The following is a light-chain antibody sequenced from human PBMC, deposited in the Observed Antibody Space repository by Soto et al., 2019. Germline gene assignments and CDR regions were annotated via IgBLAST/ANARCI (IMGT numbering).Light chain of an antibody. V-gene: IGKV3-15*01. CDR2: GAS. CDR3: QQRDNWPPTWT. J-gene: IGKJ1*01. Sequence: ETVMTPSPDPLSVSPGGRATLSGSAIQSISDTLAWYQQKPGQAPRLLIYGASTRAPGFPARFSGSGSGTDFTLTISSLQSEDFAVYYCQQRDNWPPTWTFGQGTKVDIK. CDR1: QSISDT.